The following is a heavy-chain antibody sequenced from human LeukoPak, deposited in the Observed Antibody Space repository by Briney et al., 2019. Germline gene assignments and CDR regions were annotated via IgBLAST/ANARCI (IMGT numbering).Heavy chain of an antibody. Sequence: PGGSLRLSCAASGFSFGSYAMNWVRQAPGKGLEWVSGISGGGGSTYYADSVKGRFTISRDNSKNTLYLQMNSLRAEDTAVYYCARAPRFWSGSPFDYWGQGTLVTVSS. CDR1: GFSFGSYA. CDR3: ARAPRFWSGSPFDY. V-gene: IGHV3-23*01. J-gene: IGHJ4*02. D-gene: IGHD3-3*01. CDR2: ISGGGGST.